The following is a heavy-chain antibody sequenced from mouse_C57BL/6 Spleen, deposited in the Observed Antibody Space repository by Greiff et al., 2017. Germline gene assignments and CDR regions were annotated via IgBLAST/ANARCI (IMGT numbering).Heavy chain of an antibody. Sequence: EVQLQQSGPELVKPGASVKISCKASGYTFTDYYMNWVKQSHGKSLEWIGDINPNNGGTSYNQKFKGKATLTVDKSSSTAYMELRSLTSEDSAVYYCAREGGLNYDQFAYWGQGTLVTVSA. J-gene: IGHJ3*01. V-gene: IGHV1-26*01. CDR1: GYTFTDYY. CDR2: INPNNGGT. CDR3: AREGGLNYDQFAY. D-gene: IGHD2-4*01.